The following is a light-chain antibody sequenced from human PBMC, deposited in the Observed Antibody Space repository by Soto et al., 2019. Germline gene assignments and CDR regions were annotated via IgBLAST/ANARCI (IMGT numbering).Light chain of an antibody. Sequence: EIVMTQSPATVSVSPGERVTLSCRASQSAISNLAWYQQKPGQTPRLLIYDASTRATGIPARFSGSGSGTEFTLTISSLLSEDFAVYYCQQYTDWPLTFGQGTKVEVK. CDR1: QSAISN. J-gene: IGKJ1*01. CDR3: QQYTDWPLT. V-gene: IGKV3-15*01. CDR2: DAS.